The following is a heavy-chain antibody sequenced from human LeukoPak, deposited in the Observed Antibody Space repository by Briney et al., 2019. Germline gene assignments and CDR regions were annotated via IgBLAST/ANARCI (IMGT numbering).Heavy chain of an antibody. J-gene: IGHJ4*02. CDR1: GFTFSGSA. CDR3: TRYGDSSGRPFDY. V-gene: IGHV3-73*01. Sequence: GGSLRLSCAAFGFTFSGSAMHWVRQASGKGLEWVGRIRSKANSYATAYAASVKGRFTISRDDSKNTAYLQMNSLKTEDTAVYYCTRYGDSSGRPFDYWGQGTLVTVSS. CDR2: IRSKANSYAT. D-gene: IGHD3-22*01.